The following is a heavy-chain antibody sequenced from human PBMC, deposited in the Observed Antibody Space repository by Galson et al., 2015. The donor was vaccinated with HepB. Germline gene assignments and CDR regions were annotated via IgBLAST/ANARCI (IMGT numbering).Heavy chain of an antibody. V-gene: IGHV3-23*01. J-gene: IGHJ5*01. CDR1: GFAFDSHA. D-gene: IGHD5-18*01. CDR2: ITGKGDST. CDR3: AKGYGLFDS. Sequence: SLRLSCAASGFAFDSHAMSWVRQAPGRGLEWISGITGKGDSTFYADSVKGRFTVSKANSNNMLYLQMNSLRAEDAGLYFCAKGYGLFDSWGPGSLVTVSS.